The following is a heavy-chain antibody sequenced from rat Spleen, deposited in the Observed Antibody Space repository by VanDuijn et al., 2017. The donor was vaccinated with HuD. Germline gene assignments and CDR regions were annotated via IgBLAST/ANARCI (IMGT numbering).Heavy chain of an antibody. Sequence: EVQLVESGGGLVQPGRSLKLSCAASGFTVSDYNMAWVRQAPKKGLEWVATIIYDGSRTYYRDSLKGRFTISRDKPESTLYLQMNSLRSEDTATYYCARTTYDYFDYWGQGVMVTVSS. V-gene: IGHV5-7*01. J-gene: IGHJ2*01. CDR3: ARTTYDYFDY. D-gene: IGHD2-1*01. CDR2: IIYDGSRT. CDR1: GFTVSDYN.